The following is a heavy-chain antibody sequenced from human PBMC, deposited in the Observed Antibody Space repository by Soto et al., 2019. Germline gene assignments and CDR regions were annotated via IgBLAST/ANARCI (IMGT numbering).Heavy chain of an antibody. D-gene: IGHD2-21*02. CDR2: MSSDGRNE. J-gene: IGHJ4*02. V-gene: IGHV3-30*18. CDR3: AKVGHIAVVTAWFDY. CDR1: GFTFSKYG. Sequence: LRLSCEGSGFTFSKYGMHWVRQAPGKGLEWVAVMSSDGRNEYYADSVKGRFTISRDNSNSTLYLQMSSLRPEDTAVYYCAKVGHIAVVTAWFDYWGQGTLVTVSS.